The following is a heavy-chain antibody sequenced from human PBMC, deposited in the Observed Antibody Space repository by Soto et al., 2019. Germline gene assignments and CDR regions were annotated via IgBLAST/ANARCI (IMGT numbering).Heavy chain of an antibody. J-gene: IGHJ4*02. Sequence: GSLRLSCAASGFTFSTYGMHWVRQAPGKGLEWVAVISYDGSNKYYADSVKGRFTISRDNSKNTLYLQMSSLRAEDTAVYYCAKGFSYSVIDYWGQGTLVTVSS. D-gene: IGHD5-18*01. CDR3: AKGFSYSVIDY. CDR2: ISYDGSNK. CDR1: GFTFSTYG. V-gene: IGHV3-30*18.